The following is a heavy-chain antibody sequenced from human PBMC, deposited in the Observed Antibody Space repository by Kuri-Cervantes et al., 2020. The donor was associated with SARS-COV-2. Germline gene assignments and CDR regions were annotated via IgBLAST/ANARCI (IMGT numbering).Heavy chain of an antibody. CDR1: GYTFTGYY. J-gene: IGHJ4*02. V-gene: IGHV1-2*02. Sequence: ASVKVSCEASGYTFTGYYMHWVRQAPGQGLEWMGWINPNSGGTNYAQKFQGRVTMTRDTSISTAYMELSRLRSDDTAVYYCAVEYSSSSGHQGDDYWGQGTLVTVSS. D-gene: IGHD6-6*01. CDR3: AVEYSSSSGHQGDDY. CDR2: INPNSGGT.